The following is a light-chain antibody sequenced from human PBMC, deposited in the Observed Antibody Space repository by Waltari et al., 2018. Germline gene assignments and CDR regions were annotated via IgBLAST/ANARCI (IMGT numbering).Light chain of an antibody. CDR2: KGS. CDR3: QSADSSGNTYV. Sequence: SYELTQPPSVSVSPGQTARITCSGDALPKKYAYWYQRKPGQAPVLVIYKGSERPSGSPARLSGSRSGTTVTLTISGVQAEDEADYYCQSADSSGNTYVFGIGTKVTVL. V-gene: IGLV3-25*02. J-gene: IGLJ1*01. CDR1: ALPKKY.